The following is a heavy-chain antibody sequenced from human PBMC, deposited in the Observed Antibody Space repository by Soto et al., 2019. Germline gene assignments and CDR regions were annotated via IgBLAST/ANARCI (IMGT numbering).Heavy chain of an antibody. CDR2: IYYSGST. D-gene: IGHD3-3*01. J-gene: IGHJ3*02. Sequence: SETLSLTCTVSGGSISSYYWSWIRQPPGKGLEWIGYIYYSGSTNYNPSLKSRVAISVDTSKNQFSLKLSSVTAADTAVYYCEGQGDLRYLHWLSGGVVFDIWAEGKMVTVSS. CDR1: GGSISSYY. CDR3: EGQGDLRYLHWLSGGVVFDI. V-gene: IGHV4-59*01.